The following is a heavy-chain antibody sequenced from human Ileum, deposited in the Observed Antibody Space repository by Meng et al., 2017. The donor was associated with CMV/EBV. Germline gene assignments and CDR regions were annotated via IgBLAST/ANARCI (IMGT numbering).Heavy chain of an antibody. D-gene: IGHD1-26*01. CDR1: GGSISSYY. Sequence: AGSLRLSCTVSGGSISSYYWSWIRQSPGKGLEWIGYIYYSGSTNYNPSLKSRVTISVDTSKNQFSLKLSSVTAADTAVYYCASSVLAIDMFKMGGYYYYGMDVWGQGTTVTVSS. J-gene: IGHJ6*02. CDR2: IYYSGST. V-gene: IGHV4-59*01. CDR3: ASSVLAIDMFKMGGYYYYGMDV.